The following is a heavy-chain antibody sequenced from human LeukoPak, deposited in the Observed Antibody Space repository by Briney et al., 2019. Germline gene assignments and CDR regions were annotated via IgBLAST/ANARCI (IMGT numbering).Heavy chain of an antibody. Sequence: SETLSLTCTVSGGSISSYYWSWIRQPPGKGLEWIGYIYYSGSTNYNPSLKSRVTTSVDTSKNQFSLKLSSVTAADTAVYYCARQSTMIENPRRGRPFDYWGQGTLVTVSS. V-gene: IGHV4-59*08. CDR2: IYYSGST. D-gene: IGHD3-22*01. CDR1: GGSISSYY. CDR3: ARQSTMIENPRRGRPFDY. J-gene: IGHJ4*02.